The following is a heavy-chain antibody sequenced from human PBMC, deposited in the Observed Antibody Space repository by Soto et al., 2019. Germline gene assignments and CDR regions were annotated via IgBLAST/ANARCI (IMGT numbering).Heavy chain of an antibody. V-gene: IGHV1-8*01. D-gene: IGHD3-10*01. Sequence: GASVKVSCKASGYTFTSYDINWVRQATGQGLEWMGWMNPNSGNTGYAQKFQGRVTMTRNTSISTAYMELSSLRSEDTAVYYCARAVRRAGDAFDIWGQGTMVTVSS. CDR3: ARAVRRAGDAFDI. CDR1: GYTFTSYD. J-gene: IGHJ3*02. CDR2: MNPNSGNT.